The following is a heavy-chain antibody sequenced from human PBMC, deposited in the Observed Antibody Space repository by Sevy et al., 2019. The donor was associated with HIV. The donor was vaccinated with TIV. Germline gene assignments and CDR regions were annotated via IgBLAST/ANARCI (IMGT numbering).Heavy chain of an antibody. Sequence: GESLKISCAASGFTFSSYAMSWVRQAPGKGLEWVSAISGSGGSTYYADSVKGRFTISRDNSKNTLYLQMNSLRAEDTAVYYCAKARETYYDSSGPSTWGQGTLVTVSS. J-gene: IGHJ5*02. CDR2: ISGSGGST. D-gene: IGHD3-22*01. CDR1: GFTFSSYA. CDR3: AKARETYYDSSGPST. V-gene: IGHV3-23*01.